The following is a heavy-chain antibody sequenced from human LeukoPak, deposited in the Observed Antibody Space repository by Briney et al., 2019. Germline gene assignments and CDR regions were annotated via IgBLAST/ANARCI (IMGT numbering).Heavy chain of an antibody. V-gene: IGHV1-2*02. CDR1: GFTLSSYG. CDR3: AKATVCQYYFDY. D-gene: IGHD4-17*01. CDR2: INPNSGGT. J-gene: IGHJ4*02. Sequence: GGSLRLSYAASGFTLSSYGMHWVRQAPGQGLEWMGWINPNSGGTNYAQKFQGRVTMTRDTSISTAYMELSRLRSDDTAVYYCAKATVCQYYFDYWGQGTLVTVSS.